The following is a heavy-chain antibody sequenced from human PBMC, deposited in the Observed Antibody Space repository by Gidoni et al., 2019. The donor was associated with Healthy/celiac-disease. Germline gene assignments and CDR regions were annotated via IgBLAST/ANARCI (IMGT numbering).Heavy chain of an antibody. D-gene: IGHD3-10*01. J-gene: IGHJ3*02. CDR1: GFTLSRYA. CDR2: ISGSGGGT. V-gene: IGHV3-23*04. CDR3: AKVRTMVQGSGAFDI. Sequence: EVQLVESGGGLVQPGGSLRPTWAASGFTLSRYAMSWVRQAPGKGLEWVSAISGSGGGTYYADSVKGRFTISRDNSKNTLYLQMNSLRAEDTAVYYCAKVRTMVQGSGAFDIWGQGTMVTVSS.